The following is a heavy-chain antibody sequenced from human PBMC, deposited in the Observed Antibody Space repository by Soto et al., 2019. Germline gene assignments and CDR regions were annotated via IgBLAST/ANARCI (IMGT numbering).Heavy chain of an antibody. CDR1: GGSFSGYY. J-gene: IGHJ6*03. CDR2: INQSGST. CDR3: ARSYYYMDV. Sequence: PSETLSLTCDVYGGSFSGYYCTWIRQPPGKGLEWIGEINQSGSTNYNPSLKSRVTISVDTSKNQFSLKLSSVTAADTAVYYCARSYYYMDVWGKGTTVTVSS. V-gene: IGHV4-34*01.